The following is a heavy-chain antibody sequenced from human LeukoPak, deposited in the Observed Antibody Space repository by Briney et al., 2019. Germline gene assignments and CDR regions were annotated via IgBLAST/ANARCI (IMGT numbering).Heavy chain of an antibody. V-gene: IGHV4-34*01. Sequence: PSETLSLTCAVYGGSFSGYYWSWIRQPPGKGLEWIGEINHSGSTNYNPSLKSRVTISVDTSKNQFSLKLSSVTAADTAVYYCAIRQKYRSSWYPNGGPYYYYMDVWGKGTTVTISS. CDR3: AIRQKYRSSWYPNGGPYYYYMDV. CDR1: GGSFSGYY. J-gene: IGHJ6*03. CDR2: INHSGST. D-gene: IGHD6-13*01.